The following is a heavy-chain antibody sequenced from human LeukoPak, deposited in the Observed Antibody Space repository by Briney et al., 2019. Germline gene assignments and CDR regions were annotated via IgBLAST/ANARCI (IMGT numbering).Heavy chain of an antibody. D-gene: IGHD2-21*02. J-gene: IGHJ4*02. CDR1: GFTFSSYA. CDR3: AKVGRPTYCGGDCYTGLIDY. Sequence: GGSLRLSCAASGFTFSSYAMSWVRQAPGKGLEWVSAISGSGGSTYYADSVKGRFTISRDNSKNTLYLQMNSLRAEDTAAYYCAKVGRPTYCGGDCYTGLIDYWGQGTLVTVSS. V-gene: IGHV3-23*01. CDR2: ISGSGGST.